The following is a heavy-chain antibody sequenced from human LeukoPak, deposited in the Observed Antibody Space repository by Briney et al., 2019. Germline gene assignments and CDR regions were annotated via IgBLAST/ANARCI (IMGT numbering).Heavy chain of an antibody. CDR1: GGSFSGYY. CDR2: INHSGST. V-gene: IGHV4-34*01. D-gene: IGHD5-18*01. J-gene: IGHJ4*02. Sequence: SETLSLTCAVYGGSFSGYYWSWIRQPPGKGLEWIGKINHSGSTNYNPSLKSRVTISVDTSKNQFSLKLSSVTAADTAVYYCARGLGYSYGAAFDYWGQGTLVTVSS. CDR3: ARGLGYSYGAAFDY.